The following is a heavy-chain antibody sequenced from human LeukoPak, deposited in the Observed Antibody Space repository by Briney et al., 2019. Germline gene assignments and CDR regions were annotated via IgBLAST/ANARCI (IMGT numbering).Heavy chain of an antibody. D-gene: IGHD2-2*02. CDR1: GFIFSDYY. V-gene: IGHV3-11*04. J-gene: IGHJ4*02. CDR2: IDLSGNVK. CDR3: ARRGFQLVYDY. Sequence: GGSLRLSCAASGFIFSDYYMSWVRQAPGKGLGWLSYIDLSGNVKYYVDSVKGRFTISRDNAKNSLHLQMDSLRAEDTAVYYYARRGFQLVYDYWGQGILVTVSS.